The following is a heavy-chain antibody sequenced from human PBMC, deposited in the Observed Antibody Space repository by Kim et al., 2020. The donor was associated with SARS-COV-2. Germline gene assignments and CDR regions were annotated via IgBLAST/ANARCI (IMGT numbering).Heavy chain of an antibody. V-gene: IGHV4-59*01. J-gene: IGHJ6*02. CDR3: ARDRAPGYSSGWYTYDYYYGMDV. CDR1: GGSISSYY. Sequence: SETLSLTCTVSGGSISSYYWSWIRQPPGKGLEWIGYIYYSGSTNYNPSLKSRVTISVDTSKNQFSLKLSSVTAADTAVYYCARDRAPGYSSGWYTYDYYYGMDVWGQGTTVTVSS. CDR2: IYYSGST. D-gene: IGHD6-19*01.